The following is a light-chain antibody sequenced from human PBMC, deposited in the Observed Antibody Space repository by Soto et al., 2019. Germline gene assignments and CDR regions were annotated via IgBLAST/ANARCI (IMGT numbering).Light chain of an antibody. CDR3: SSYTSSSTQV. CDR2: EVS. J-gene: IGLJ1*01. Sequence: QSVLTQPASVSGSPGQSITISCTGTSSDVGGYNYVSWYQQHPGKAPKLMIYEVSNRPSGVSNRFSCSKSGNAASLTISGLQAEDEAAYYCSSYTSSSTQVFGTGTKLTVL. CDR1: SSDVGGYNY. V-gene: IGLV2-14*01.